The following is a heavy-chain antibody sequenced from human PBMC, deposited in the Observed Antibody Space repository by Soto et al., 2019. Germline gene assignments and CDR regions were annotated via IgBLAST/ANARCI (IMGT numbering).Heavy chain of an antibody. V-gene: IGHV3-7*01. D-gene: IGHD3-16*02. Sequence: GGSLILSCVAFGFTFNRFLMSWVRQAPGKGLEWVANIKQDGSEKNYVDFVKGRFTISRDNAKNSLFLQMSSLRAEDTAVYYCLRDVIRGGQGVQVTVSS. CDR2: IKQDGSEK. CDR3: LRDVIR. J-gene: IGHJ4*02. CDR1: GFTFNRFL.